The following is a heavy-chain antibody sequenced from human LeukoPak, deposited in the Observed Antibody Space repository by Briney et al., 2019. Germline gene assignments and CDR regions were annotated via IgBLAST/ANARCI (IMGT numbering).Heavy chain of an antibody. D-gene: IGHD3-10*01. CDR1: GGSISSYY. V-gene: IGHV4-59*01. Sequence: PSETLSLTCTVSGGSISSYYWSWIRQPPGKGLEWIGYIYYSGSTNYSPSLKSRVTISVDTSKNQFSLKLSSVTAADTAVYYCARKGSKSSHFDYWGQGTLVTVSS. CDR3: ARKGSKSSHFDY. CDR2: IYYSGST. J-gene: IGHJ4*02.